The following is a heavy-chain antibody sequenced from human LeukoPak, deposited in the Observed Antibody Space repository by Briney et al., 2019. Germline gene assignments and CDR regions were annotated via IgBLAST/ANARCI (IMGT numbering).Heavy chain of an antibody. D-gene: IGHD1-14*01. Sequence: SETPSLTCSVSGDSVSSYYWSWIRQPPGKGLEWIGYIYHSGIINYNPSLKSRVTISLDTSKNQFSLRLSSVTTADTAMYYCTKNAGRGRPTDFWGQGTLVTVSS. CDR2: IYHSGII. CDR1: GDSVSSYY. CDR3: TKNAGRGRPTDF. J-gene: IGHJ4*02. V-gene: IGHV4-59*02.